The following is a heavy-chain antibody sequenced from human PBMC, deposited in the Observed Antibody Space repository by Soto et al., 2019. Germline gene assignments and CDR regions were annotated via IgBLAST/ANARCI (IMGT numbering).Heavy chain of an antibody. D-gene: IGHD3-16*02. Sequence: EVQLLESGGGLVQPGGSLRLSCAASGFTFSSYAMSWVRQAPGKGLEWVSAISGSGGCTYYADSVKGRFTISRDNSKNTLYLKMNSLRAEDTAVYYCAKASHALTFGGVIVSHYWGQGTLVTVSS. V-gene: IGHV3-23*01. CDR1: GFTFSSYA. CDR3: AKASHALTFGGVIVSHY. J-gene: IGHJ4*02. CDR2: ISGSGGCT.